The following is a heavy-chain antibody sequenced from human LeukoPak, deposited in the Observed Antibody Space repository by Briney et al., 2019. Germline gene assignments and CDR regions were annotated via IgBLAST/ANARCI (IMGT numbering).Heavy chain of an antibody. CDR3: ARGPGYDFWSGYYTPTYYYYGMDV. V-gene: IGHV1-8*01. CDR1: GYTFTSYD. J-gene: IGHJ6*02. D-gene: IGHD3-3*01. Sequence: ASVKVSCKASGYTFTSYDINWVRQATGQGLEWMGWMNPNSGNTGYAQKFQGRVTMTRNTSISTAYMELSSLRSEDTAVYYCARGPGYDFWSGYYTPTYYYYGMDVWGQGTTVTVSS. CDR2: MNPNSGNT.